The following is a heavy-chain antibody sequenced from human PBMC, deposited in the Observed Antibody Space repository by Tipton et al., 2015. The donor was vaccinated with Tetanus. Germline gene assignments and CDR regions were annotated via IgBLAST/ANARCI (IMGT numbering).Heavy chain of an antibody. CDR1: GGTFSSYA. CDR3: ARDLVYDSSGYYLSGYFDY. J-gene: IGHJ4*02. CDR2: IIPILGIA. V-gene: IGHV1-69*04. Sequence: QSGAEVKKPGSSVKVSCKASGGTFSSYAISWVRQAPGQGLEWMGRIIPILGIANYAQKFQGRVTITADKSTSTAYMELSSPRSEDTAVYYCARDLVYDSSGYYLSGYFDYWGQGTLVTVSS. D-gene: IGHD3-22*01.